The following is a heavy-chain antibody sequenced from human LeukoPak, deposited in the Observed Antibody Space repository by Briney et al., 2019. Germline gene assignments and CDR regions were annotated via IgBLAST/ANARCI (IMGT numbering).Heavy chain of an antibody. CDR2: ISGSDGSA. Sequence: GGSLRLSCAASGFTFSSYAMSWVRQAPGKGLEWVSDISGSDGSAYYADSVKGRFTIYRDNSKNTLYLQMNSLRVEDTAVYYCAKESWAVAGTGGWFDPWGQEAWSPSRQ. V-gene: IGHV3-23*01. J-gene: IGHJ5*02. CDR3: AKESWAVAGTGGWFDP. D-gene: IGHD6-19*01. CDR1: GFTFSSYA.